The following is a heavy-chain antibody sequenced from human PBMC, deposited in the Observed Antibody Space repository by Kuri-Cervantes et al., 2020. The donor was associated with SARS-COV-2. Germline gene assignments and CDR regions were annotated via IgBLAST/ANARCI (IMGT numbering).Heavy chain of an antibody. J-gene: IGHJ5*02. CDR1: GGSFSGYY. Sequence: SETLSLTCAVYGGSFSGYYWSWIRQPPGKGLEWIGEINHSGSTNYNPSLKSRVTISVDTSKNQFSLKLSSVTAADTAVYYCARAGSVNNWLDPWGQGTLVTVSS. CDR3: ARAGSVNNWLDP. CDR2: INHSGST. D-gene: IGHD6-25*01. V-gene: IGHV4-34*01.